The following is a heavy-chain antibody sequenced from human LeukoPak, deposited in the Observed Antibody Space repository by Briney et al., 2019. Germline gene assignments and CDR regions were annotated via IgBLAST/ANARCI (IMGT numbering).Heavy chain of an antibody. CDR3: ARGPRFDP. V-gene: IGHV4-59*01. CDR2: IYYTGST. Sequence: SETLSLTCTVSGGSISNDYWSWIRQPPGKGLECIGYIYYTGSTNYNPSLKSRVTISVDTSKNQLSLKLSSVTAADSAVYYCARGPRFDPWGQGTLVTVSS. J-gene: IGHJ5*02. CDR1: GGSISNDY.